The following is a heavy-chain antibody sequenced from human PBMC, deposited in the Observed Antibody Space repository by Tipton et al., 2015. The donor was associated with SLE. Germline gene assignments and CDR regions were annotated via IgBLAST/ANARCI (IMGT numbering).Heavy chain of an antibody. CDR3: ARPPLYYYGSGSYYNPHPFDY. V-gene: IGHV4-34*01. Sequence: TLSLTCDVYGGSFSGYYWSWIRQPPGKGLEWIGEINHSGSTNYNPSLKSRVTISVDTSKNQFSLKLNPVTAADTAVYYCARPPLYYYGSGSYYNPHPFDYWGQGTLVTVSS. CDR1: GGSFSGYY. CDR2: INHSGST. J-gene: IGHJ4*02. D-gene: IGHD3-10*01.